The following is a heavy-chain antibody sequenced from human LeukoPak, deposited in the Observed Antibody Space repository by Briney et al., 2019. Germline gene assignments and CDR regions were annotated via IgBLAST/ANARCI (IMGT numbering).Heavy chain of an antibody. J-gene: IGHJ4*02. V-gene: IGHV1-69*05. D-gene: IGHD5-24*01. CDR1: GGTFSSYA. CDR3: ARGRVEMATITHPYFDY. Sequence: ASVKVSCKASGGTFSSYAISWVRQAPGQGLEWMGGIIPIFGTANYAQKFQGRVTITTDESTSTAYMELSSLRSEDTAVYYCARGRVEMATITHPYFDYWGQGTLVTVSP. CDR2: IIPIFGTA.